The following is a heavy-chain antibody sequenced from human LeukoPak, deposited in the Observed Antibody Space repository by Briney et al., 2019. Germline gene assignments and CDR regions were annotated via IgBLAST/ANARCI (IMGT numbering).Heavy chain of an antibody. CDR1: GLIVSGDY. Sequence: GGSLRLSCAASGLIVSGDYMSWVRQAPGQGLEWLSVIYTGGTTYYADSVKGRFTISRDNSKNTWYLQMNSLRSEDTAVYYCGRGLHPYRYCSGGSCYSVNYWGQGTLVTVSS. CDR3: GRGLHPYRYCSGGSCYSVNY. J-gene: IGHJ4*02. CDR2: IYTGGTT. D-gene: IGHD2-15*01. V-gene: IGHV3-53*05.